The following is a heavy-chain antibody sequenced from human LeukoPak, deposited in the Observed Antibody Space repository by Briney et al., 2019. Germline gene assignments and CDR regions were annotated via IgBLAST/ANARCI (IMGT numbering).Heavy chain of an antibody. Sequence: NPPETLSLTCTVSGGSISTSSYYWGWVRQPPGKGLEWIGNIFYSGSTYYSPSLKSRVTISLDTSKNQFSLKLSSVTAADTAVYYCARGGYCGGDCYFYYWGQGTLVTVSS. V-gene: IGHV4-39*07. D-gene: IGHD2-21*02. J-gene: IGHJ4*02. CDR2: IFYSGST. CDR1: GGSISTSSYY. CDR3: ARGGYCGGDCYFYY.